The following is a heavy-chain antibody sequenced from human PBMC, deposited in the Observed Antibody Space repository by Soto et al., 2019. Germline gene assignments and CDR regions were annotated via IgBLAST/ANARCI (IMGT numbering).Heavy chain of an antibody. V-gene: IGHV2-70*11. Sequence: GSGPTLVNPTQTLTLTCTVSGFSLSTSGMCVSWIRQPPGKALEWLARIDWDDDKYYSTSLKTRLTISKDTSKNQVVLTMTNMDPVDTATYYCARIRKRYDFWSGYYYYYMDVWGKGTTVTVSS. J-gene: IGHJ6*03. CDR3: ARIRKRYDFWSGYYYYYMDV. CDR2: IDWDDDK. D-gene: IGHD3-3*01. CDR1: GFSLSTSGMC.